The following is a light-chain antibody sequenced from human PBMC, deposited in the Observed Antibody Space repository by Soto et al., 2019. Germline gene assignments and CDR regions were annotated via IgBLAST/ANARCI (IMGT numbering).Light chain of an antibody. J-gene: IGLJ1*01. Sequence: QSVLTQPASVSGSPGQSITISCTGTSSDIGAYNYVSWYQQYPGKAPKLMIYGVTNRPSGVSNRFSGSKTGNTASLTISGLQAEHEAAYYCFSHRSGDSHVFGTGTKVTVL. V-gene: IGLV2-14*01. CDR1: SSDIGAYNY. CDR2: GVT. CDR3: FSHRSGDSHV.